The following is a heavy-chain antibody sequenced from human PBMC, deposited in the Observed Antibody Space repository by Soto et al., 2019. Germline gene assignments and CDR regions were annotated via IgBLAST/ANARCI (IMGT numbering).Heavy chain of an antibody. CDR2: IKQVGSEN. D-gene: IGHD3-9*01. CDR3: ARDLMTYYDILTGPTNWFDP. J-gene: IGHJ5*02. Sequence: GGSLRLSCAASGFTFSSYWMSWVRQAPGKGLEWVANIKQVGSENNLVASGKGRFTNSRDNAKNSLYLQMNSLRAEDTAVYYCARDLMTYYDILTGPTNWFDPWGQGTLVTVSS. V-gene: IGHV3-7*01. CDR1: GFTFSSYW.